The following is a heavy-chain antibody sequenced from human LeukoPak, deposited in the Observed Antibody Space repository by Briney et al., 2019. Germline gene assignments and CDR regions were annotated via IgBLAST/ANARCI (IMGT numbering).Heavy chain of an antibody. D-gene: IGHD2-15*01. CDR2: IYYSGST. CDR3: ARENCSGGSCYSIYYYYYMDV. J-gene: IGHJ6*03. CDR1: GGSISSSSYY. Sequence: SETLSLTCTVSGGSISSSSYYWGGIRQPPGKGLEWIGSIYYSGSTYYNPSLKSRVTISVDTSKNQFSLKLSSVTAADTAVYYCARENCSGGSCYSIYYYYYMDVWGKGTTVTVSS. V-gene: IGHV4-39*07.